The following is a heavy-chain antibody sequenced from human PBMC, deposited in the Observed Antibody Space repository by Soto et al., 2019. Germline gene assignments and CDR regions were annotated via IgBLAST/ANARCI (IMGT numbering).Heavy chain of an antibody. CDR1: GFTFSSYG. V-gene: IGHV3-33*01. CDR3: ARESDGDSQYYYYYYRAV. CDR2: IWYDGSNK. J-gene: IGHJ6*03. Sequence: PGGSLRLSCAASGFTFSSYGMHWVRQAPGKGLEWVAVIWYDGSNKYYADSVKGRFTISRDNSKNTLYLQMNSLRAEDTAVYYCARESDGDSQYYYYYYRAVGEKGTTVTVSS. D-gene: IGHD4-17*01.